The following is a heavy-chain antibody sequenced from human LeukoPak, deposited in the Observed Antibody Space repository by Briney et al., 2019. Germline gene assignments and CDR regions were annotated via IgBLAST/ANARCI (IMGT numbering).Heavy chain of an antibody. CDR2: IIPILGIA. CDR1: GGTFSSYT. D-gene: IGHD2-15*01. CDR3: ARGYCSGGTCYLVENWLDP. Sequence: ASVKVSCKASGGTFSSYTISWVRQAPGQGLEWMGRIIPILGIANYAQKFQGRVTITADKSTSTAYMELSSLRSDDTAVYYCARGYCSGGTCYLVENWLDPWGQGTLVTVSS. V-gene: IGHV1-69*02. J-gene: IGHJ5*02.